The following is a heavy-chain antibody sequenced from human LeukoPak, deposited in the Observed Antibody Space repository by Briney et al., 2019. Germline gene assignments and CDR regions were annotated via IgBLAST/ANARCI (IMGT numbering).Heavy chain of an antibody. CDR1: GGSIGSSSHF. CDR3: ARGLRQDYFDY. D-gene: IGHD5-12*01. Sequence: SETLSLTCTVSGGSIGSSSHFWGWIRQPPAKGLEWIGNIHYSGSTYYNPSLKSRVTISVDTSKNQFSLKLSSVTAADTAVYYCARGLRQDYFDYWGQGTLVTVSS. V-gene: IGHV4-39*07. J-gene: IGHJ4*02. CDR2: IHYSGST.